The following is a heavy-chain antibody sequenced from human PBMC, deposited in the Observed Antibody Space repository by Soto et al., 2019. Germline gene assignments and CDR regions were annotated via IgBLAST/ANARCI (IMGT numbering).Heavy chain of an antibody. CDR3: VRSMIIVVRLIGLDY. D-gene: IGHD3-22*01. V-gene: IGHV3-30-3*01. CDR1: GFTFRSYA. Sequence: GGSLRLSCGASGFTFRSYAMHWVRQTPGKGLEWVAVISYDGSNKHYADSVKGRFSISRDNAKNMLYLQMDSLSSEDTAVYYCVRSMIIVVRLIGLDYWDPGTLVTVST. J-gene: IGHJ4*02. CDR2: ISYDGSNK.